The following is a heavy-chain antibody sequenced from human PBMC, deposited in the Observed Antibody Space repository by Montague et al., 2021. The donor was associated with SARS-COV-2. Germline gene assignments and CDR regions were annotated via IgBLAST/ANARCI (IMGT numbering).Heavy chain of an antibody. CDR3: ARYSYSGTYFGLNDAFDI. D-gene: IGHD1-26*01. CDR2: TCYRSEWYF. Sequence: CAISRDSVSSNNAAWNWIRQSPSRGLEWLGRTCYRSEWYFDYAISLRDRITINPDTSKNQFSLQLDSVTLDDTAVYYCARYSYSGTYFGLNDAFDIWGQGTLVTVSS. V-gene: IGHV6-1*01. J-gene: IGHJ3*02. CDR1: RDSVSSNNAA.